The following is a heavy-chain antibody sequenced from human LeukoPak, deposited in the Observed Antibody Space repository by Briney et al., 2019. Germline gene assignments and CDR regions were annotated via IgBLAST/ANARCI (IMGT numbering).Heavy chain of an antibody. CDR1: GFTFSYYG. CDR2: IWYDGSNK. Sequence: GGSLRLSCEASGFTFSYYGMHWVRQAPGKGLEWVAVIWYDGSNKYYADSVKGRFTISRDSSKNTLSLQMNSLRAEETAVYYCARDSSLLGGPKYYFDHWGQGTLDTVSS. D-gene: IGHD2-15*01. V-gene: IGHV3-33*01. CDR3: ARDSSLLGGPKYYFDH. J-gene: IGHJ4*02.